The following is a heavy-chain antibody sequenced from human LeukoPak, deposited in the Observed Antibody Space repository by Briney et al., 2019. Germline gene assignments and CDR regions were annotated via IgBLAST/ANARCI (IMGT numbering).Heavy chain of an antibody. CDR3: AKNKGIWTLYFDY. V-gene: IGHV3-30*18. Sequence: GGSLRLSCAASGFTFSSYGMHWVRQAPGKGLEWVAVISYDGSNKYYADSVKGRFTISRDNSKNTLYLQMNSLRAEDTAVYYCAKNKGIWTLYFDYWGQGTLVTVSS. J-gene: IGHJ4*02. D-gene: IGHD6-13*01. CDR1: GFTFSSYG. CDR2: ISYDGSNK.